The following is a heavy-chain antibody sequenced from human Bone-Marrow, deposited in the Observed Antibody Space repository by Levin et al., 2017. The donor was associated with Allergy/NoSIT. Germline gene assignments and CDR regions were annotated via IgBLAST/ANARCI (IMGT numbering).Heavy chain of an antibody. CDR2: ISGSGGST. D-gene: IGHD3-3*01. CDR1: GFTFSSYA. Sequence: LSLTCAASGFTFSSYAMSWVRQAPGKGLEWVSAISGSGGSTYYADSVKGRFTISRDNSKNTLYLQMNSLRAEDTAVYYCAKGGYDFWSGYYPSYYYYYMDVWGKGTTVTVSS. J-gene: IGHJ6*03. CDR3: AKGGYDFWSGYYPSYYYYYMDV. V-gene: IGHV3-23*01.